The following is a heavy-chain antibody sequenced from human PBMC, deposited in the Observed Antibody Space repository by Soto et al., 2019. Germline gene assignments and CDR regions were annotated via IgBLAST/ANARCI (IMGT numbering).Heavy chain of an antibody. V-gene: IGHV1-3*01. CDR3: ARDITVGQGIDY. J-gene: IGHJ4*02. Sequence: QVQLVQSGAEVKKPGASVKVFCKASGYTFTTYAMHWVRQAPGQRLEWMGWINAGNGNIKYSQKFQGRVTITRDTSASTAYMELSSLRSEDTAVYYCARDITVGQGIDYWGQGTLVTVSS. CDR2: INAGNGNI. CDR1: GYTFTTYA. D-gene: IGHD1-20*01.